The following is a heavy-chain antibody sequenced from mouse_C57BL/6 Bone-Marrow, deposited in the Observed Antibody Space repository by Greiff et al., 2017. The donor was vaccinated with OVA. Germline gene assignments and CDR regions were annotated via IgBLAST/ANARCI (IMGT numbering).Heavy chain of an antibody. CDR3: AREGSSYGYFDY. CDR2: IDPSDSYT. D-gene: IGHD1-1*01. V-gene: IGHV1-50*01. Sequence: QVQLKESGAELVKPGASVKLSCKASGYTFTSYWMQWVKQRPGQGLEWIGEIDPSDSYTNYNQKFKGKATLTVDTSSSTAYMQLSSLTSEDSAVYYCAREGSSYGYFDYWGQGTTLTVSS. J-gene: IGHJ2*01. CDR1: GYTFTSYW.